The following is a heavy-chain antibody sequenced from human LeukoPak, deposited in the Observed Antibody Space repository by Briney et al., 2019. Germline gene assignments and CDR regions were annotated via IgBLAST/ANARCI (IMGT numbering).Heavy chain of an antibody. Sequence: GGSLRLSCAASGFTFDDYGMSWVRQAPGKGLEWVSGINWNGGSTGYADSVKGRFTISRDNAKNSLHLQMNSLRAEDTALYYCARDLEPAAIFGYYYMDVWGKGTTVTVSS. V-gene: IGHV3-20*04. CDR3: ARDLEPAAIFGYYYMDV. J-gene: IGHJ6*03. D-gene: IGHD2-2*02. CDR2: INWNGGST. CDR1: GFTFDDYG.